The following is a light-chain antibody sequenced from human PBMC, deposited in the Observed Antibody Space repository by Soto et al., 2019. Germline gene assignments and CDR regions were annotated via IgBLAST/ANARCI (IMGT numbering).Light chain of an antibody. Sequence: SVLTQPPSVSGAPGQMVTISCTGSSSNIGAGYDVHWYQQLPGTAPKLLTYGNSNRPSGVPDRFSGSKSGTSASLAITGLQAEDEADYYCQSYDSSLSGYVFGTGTKVTVL. CDR2: GNS. V-gene: IGLV1-40*01. J-gene: IGLJ1*01. CDR1: SSNIGAGYD. CDR3: QSYDSSLSGYV.